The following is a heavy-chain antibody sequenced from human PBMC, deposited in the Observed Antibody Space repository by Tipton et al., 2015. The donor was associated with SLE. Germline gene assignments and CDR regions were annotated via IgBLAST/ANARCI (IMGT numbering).Heavy chain of an antibody. J-gene: IGHJ4*02. V-gene: IGHV3-64*02. CDR2: ISSNGGST. CDR3: ARDRSPTTALDY. CDR1: GFTFSSYA. D-gene: IGHD4-17*01. Sequence: SLRLSCAASGFTFSSYAMHWVRQAPGKGLEYVSAISSNGGSTYYADSVKGRFTISRDNTKNSLYLQMNSLRAEDTAVYYCARDRSPTTALDYWGQGTLVTVSS.